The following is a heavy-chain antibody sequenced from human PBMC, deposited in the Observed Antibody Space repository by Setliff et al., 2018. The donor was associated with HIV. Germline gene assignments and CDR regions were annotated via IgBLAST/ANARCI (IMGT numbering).Heavy chain of an antibody. Sequence: ASVKVSCKASGYTFSNYAVNWVRQAPGQGLEWMGYINTNSGDPTYAQGFTGRFVFSLDTSVSTAHLQISSLKAEDTAVYYCARVGSYDFWSGLYYYYYYMDVWGKGTTVTVS. J-gene: IGHJ6*03. CDR2: INTNSGDP. CDR1: GYTFSNYA. CDR3: ARVGSYDFWSGLYYYYYYMDV. D-gene: IGHD3-3*01. V-gene: IGHV7-4-1*02.